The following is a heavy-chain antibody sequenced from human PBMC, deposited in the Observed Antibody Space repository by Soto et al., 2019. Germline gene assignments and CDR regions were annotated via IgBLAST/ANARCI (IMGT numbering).Heavy chain of an antibody. CDR1: GYTFTIYY. CDR2: INPSGGST. V-gene: IGHV1-46*01. D-gene: IGHD6-13*01. J-gene: IGHJ3*02. CDR3: ARVIAAAGTGDDAFDI. Sequence: ASVKVSCKASGYTFTIYYMHWVRQAPGQGLEWMGIINPSGGSTSYAQKFQGRVTMTRDTSTSTVYMELSSLRSEDTAVYYCARVIAAAGTGDDAFDIWGQGTMVTVSS.